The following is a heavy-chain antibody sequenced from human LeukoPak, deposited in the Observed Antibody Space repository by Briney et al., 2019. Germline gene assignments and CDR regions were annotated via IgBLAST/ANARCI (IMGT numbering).Heavy chain of an antibody. Sequence: SLTLSCLASGFTFSSYCMNWVRQAPGKGLEWVSSISRISSDIYYAASVKGRFTISRDNAKNSLYLQMNSRRAEDTAVYYCAELGITMIGGVWGKGTTVTISS. V-gene: IGHV3-21*01. CDR1: GFTFSSYC. D-gene: IGHD3-10*02. CDR2: ISRISSDI. CDR3: AELGITMIGGV. J-gene: IGHJ6*04.